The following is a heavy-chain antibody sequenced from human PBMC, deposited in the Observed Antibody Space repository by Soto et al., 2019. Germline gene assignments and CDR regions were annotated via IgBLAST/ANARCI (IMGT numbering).Heavy chain of an antibody. CDR3: ARVRDWFDI. D-gene: IGHD3-3*01. CDR1: YV. V-gene: IGHV4-34*01. J-gene: IGHJ5*02. CDR2: IDHSGYT. Sequence: YVGNWIRQNQGKGLEWIGEIDHSGYTNYNPSLKSRVTISVDTSKNQFSLRLTSVTAADTAVYYCARVRDWFDICGQATLV.